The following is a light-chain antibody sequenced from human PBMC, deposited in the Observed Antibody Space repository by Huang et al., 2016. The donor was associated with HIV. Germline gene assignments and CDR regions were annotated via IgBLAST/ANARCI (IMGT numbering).Light chain of an antibody. J-gene: IGKJ1*01. Sequence: EIVMTQSPATLSVSPGERATLSCTASQSVSSNLAWYQQKPGQAPRLLIYAASTRATGIPARFSGSGSGTDFTLTISSLQSEDFAVYYCQQYNNWPRTFGQGTKVEIK. CDR2: AAS. CDR3: QQYNNWPRT. CDR1: QSVSSN. V-gene: IGKV3-15*01.